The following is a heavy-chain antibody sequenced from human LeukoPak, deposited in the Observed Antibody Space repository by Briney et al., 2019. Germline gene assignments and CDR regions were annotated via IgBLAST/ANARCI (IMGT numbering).Heavy chain of an antibody. CDR3: ARYDALGDNALDI. V-gene: IGHV3-33*08. Sequence: GGSLTLSCAASGCTFSSYVMHWVRQAPGKGLEWVAVIFNDGSQEKYAYSIKGRFTISRDNSKNTLFLQMNSVRAEDTAVYYCARYDALGDNALDIWGQGTMVTVSS. CDR1: GCTFSSYV. J-gene: IGHJ3*02. CDR2: IFNDGSQE. D-gene: IGHD3-16*01.